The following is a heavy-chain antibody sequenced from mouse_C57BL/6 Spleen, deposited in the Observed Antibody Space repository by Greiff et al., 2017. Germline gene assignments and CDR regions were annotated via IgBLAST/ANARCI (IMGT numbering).Heavy chain of an antibody. CDR1: GYTFTDYY. CDR3: ALYYYGSHWYFDV. V-gene: IGHV1-26*01. Sequence: EVQLQQSGPELVKPGASVKISCKASGYTFTDYYMNWVKQSHGKSLEWIGDINPNNGGTSYNQKFKGKATLTVDKSSSTAYMELRSLTSEDSAVYYCALYYYGSHWYFDVWGTGTTVTVSS. CDR2: INPNNGGT. J-gene: IGHJ1*03. D-gene: IGHD1-1*01.